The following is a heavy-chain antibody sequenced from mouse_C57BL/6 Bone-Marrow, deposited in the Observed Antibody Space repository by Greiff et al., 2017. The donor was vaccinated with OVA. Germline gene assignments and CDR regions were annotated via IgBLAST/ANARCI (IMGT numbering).Heavy chain of an antibody. CDR1: GFTFSGYA. D-gene: IGHD1-1*01. CDR2: ISDGGSYT. V-gene: IGHV5-4*03. Sequence: EVMLVESGGDLVKPGGSLKLSCAASGFTFSGYAMSWVRQTPEKRLEWVATISDGGSYTYQPDNLKGRFTIARDNAKNNLSLQVSHLKSEDAAMYYCARGGITGHHYWGQCTTLTVSS. CDR3: ARGGITGHHY. J-gene: IGHJ2*01.